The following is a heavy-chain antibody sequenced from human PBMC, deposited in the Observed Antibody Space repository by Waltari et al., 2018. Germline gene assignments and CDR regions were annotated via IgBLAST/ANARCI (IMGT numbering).Heavy chain of an antibody. CDR2: IYSGGST. CDR3: ARDCSGGSCPDY. CDR1: GFTFSSYA. D-gene: IGHD2-15*01. J-gene: IGHJ4*02. V-gene: IGHV3-23*03. Sequence: EVQLLESGGGLVQPGGSLRLSCAASGFTFSSYAMSWVRQAPGKGLEWVSVIYSGGSTDYGDSVKGRFTISRDNSKNSLYLQMNSLRAEDTAVYYCARDCSGGSCPDYWGQGTLVTVSS.